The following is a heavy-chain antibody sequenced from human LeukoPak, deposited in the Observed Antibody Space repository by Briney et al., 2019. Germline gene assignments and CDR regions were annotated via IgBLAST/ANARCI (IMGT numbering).Heavy chain of an antibody. CDR3: AKTTTTSCYTPTDY. V-gene: IGHV3-23*01. Sequence: GGSLRLSCAASEFAFSNYAMSWVRQAPGKGLEWVSAISGSGGTTYYADSVKGRFTISRDNSKNTLYLQMNSLRAEDTAVYYCAKTTTTSCYTPTDYWGQGTLVTASS. J-gene: IGHJ4*02. CDR1: EFAFSNYA. D-gene: IGHD2-2*02. CDR2: ISGSGGTT.